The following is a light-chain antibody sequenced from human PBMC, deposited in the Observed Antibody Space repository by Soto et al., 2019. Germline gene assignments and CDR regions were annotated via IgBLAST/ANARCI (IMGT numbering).Light chain of an antibody. CDR1: QSVSSNY. Sequence: LTQSSCTLSLAPGERATLSWRASQSVSSNYLAWYQQKSGQAPRLLIYGASTRAAGIPDRFSGSGSGTDFTLTITRRQPEDSAVYFCQQYTGPPPTFGQGTRREIK. CDR3: QQYTGPPPT. CDR2: GAS. V-gene: IGKV3-20*01. J-gene: IGKJ5*01.